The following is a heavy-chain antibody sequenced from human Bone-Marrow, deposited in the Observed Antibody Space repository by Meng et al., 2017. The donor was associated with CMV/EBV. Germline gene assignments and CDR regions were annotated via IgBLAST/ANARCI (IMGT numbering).Heavy chain of an antibody. CDR3: AGSSDAFDI. Sequence: ASVKVSCKASGGTFSSYAISWVRQAPGQGLEWMGWISAYNGNTNYAQKLQGRVTMTTDTSMSTAYMGLRSLRSDDTAVYYCAGSSDAFDIWGQGTMVTVSS. CDR1: GGTFSSYA. CDR2: ISAYNGNT. V-gene: IGHV1-18*01. J-gene: IGHJ3*02. D-gene: IGHD6-13*01.